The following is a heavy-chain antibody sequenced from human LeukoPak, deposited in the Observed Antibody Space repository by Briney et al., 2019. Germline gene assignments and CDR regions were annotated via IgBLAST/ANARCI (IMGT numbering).Heavy chain of an antibody. D-gene: IGHD6-13*01. J-gene: IGHJ4*02. V-gene: IGHV3-7*04. CDR2: IKQDGSEK. Sequence: TGGSLRLSCAASGFTFSSYWMSWVSQAPGKGLEWVANIKQDGSEKYYVDSVKGRFTISRDNAKNSLYLQMNSLRAEDTAVYYCARGTIAAAGYYYFDYWGQGTQVTVSS. CDR1: GFTFSSYW. CDR3: ARGTIAAAGYYYFDY.